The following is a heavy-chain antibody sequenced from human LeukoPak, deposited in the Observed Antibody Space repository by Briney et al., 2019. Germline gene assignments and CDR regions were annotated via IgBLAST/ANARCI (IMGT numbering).Heavy chain of an antibody. CDR1: GGSISSSSYY. Sequence: SETLSLTCTVSGGSISSSSYYWGWIRQPPGKGLEWIGSIYYSGSTYYNPSLKSRVTISVDTSKNQFSLKLSPVTAADSAVYYCARASYLDYWGQGTLVTVSS. CDR2: IYYSGST. V-gene: IGHV4-39*01. J-gene: IGHJ4*02. CDR3: ARASYLDY.